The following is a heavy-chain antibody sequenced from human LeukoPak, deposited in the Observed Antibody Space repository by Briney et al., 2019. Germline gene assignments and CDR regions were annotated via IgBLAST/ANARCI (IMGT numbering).Heavy chain of an antibody. Sequence: ASVTVSCKASGYTFTSYGISWVRQAPGQGLEWMGWISAYNGNTNYAQKLQGRVTMTTDTSTSTAYMELRSLRSDDTAVYYCARGTYYDFWSGLDYWGQGTLVTVSS. V-gene: IGHV1-18*01. CDR2: ISAYNGNT. CDR1: GYTFTSYG. CDR3: ARGTYYDFWSGLDY. J-gene: IGHJ4*02. D-gene: IGHD3-3*01.